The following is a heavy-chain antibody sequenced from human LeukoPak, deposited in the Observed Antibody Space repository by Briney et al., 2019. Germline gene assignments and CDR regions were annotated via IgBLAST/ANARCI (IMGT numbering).Heavy chain of an antibody. CDR1: GASISSSNW. V-gene: IGHV4-4*02. J-gene: IGHJ4*02. Sequence: KTSETLSLTCTVSGASISSSNWWTWVRQPPGEALEWIGEIYHAGSTKYNPSLKSRLTITVDKSNNSFSLSLTSVTAADTAFYYCARAAAVTGQFEFWGQGTLVTVSS. CDR2: IYHAGST. CDR3: ARAAAVTGQFEF. D-gene: IGHD6-19*01.